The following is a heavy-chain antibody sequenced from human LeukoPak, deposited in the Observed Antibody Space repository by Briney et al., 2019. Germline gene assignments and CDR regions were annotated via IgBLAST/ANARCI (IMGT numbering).Heavy chain of an antibody. V-gene: IGHV3-7*04. J-gene: IGHJ4*02. CDR2: IKQDGSEK. Sequence: PGRSLRLSCAASGFTFSSYWMSWVRQAPGKGLEWVADIKQDGSEKYYVDSVKGRFTISRDNAKNSLYLHMNSLRAQDTVVYCWAGDREYYYGSGSFDFWGQGALVTVSS. D-gene: IGHD3-10*01. CDR1: GFTFSSYW. CDR3: AGDREYYYGSGSFDF.